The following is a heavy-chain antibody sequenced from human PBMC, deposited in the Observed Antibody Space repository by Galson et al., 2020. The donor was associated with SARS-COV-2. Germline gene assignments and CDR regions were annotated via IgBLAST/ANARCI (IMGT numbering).Heavy chain of an antibody. CDR1: VYSFTGYY. D-gene: IGHD3-10*01. J-gene: IGHJ4*02. Sequence: ASVKVSCKASVYSFTGYYMHWVRQAPGQGLEWMGWINPNSGSTSYAQNFQDRVTMTRDTSINTAYMELSRLRSDDMAVYYCAKGTLYYYNSGSYRFDSWGQGTLVTVSS. V-gene: IGHV1-2*02. CDR2: INPNSGST. CDR3: AKGTLYYYNSGSYRFDS.